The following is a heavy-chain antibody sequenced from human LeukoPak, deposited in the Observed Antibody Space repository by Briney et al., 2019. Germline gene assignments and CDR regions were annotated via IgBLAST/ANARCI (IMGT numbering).Heavy chain of an antibody. V-gene: IGHV3-30-3*02. CDR2: ISNDGSNK. CDR1: GFTFSSYA. Sequence: GSLRLSCAASGFTFSSYAIHWVRQAPGKGLEWVAVISNDGSNKYYADSVKGRFTISRDNSKNTLYLQMNSLRAEDTAVYYCAKRQGIVPDYYYYGMDVWGQGTTVTVSS. J-gene: IGHJ6*02. D-gene: IGHD2-2*01. CDR3: AKRQGIVPDYYYYGMDV.